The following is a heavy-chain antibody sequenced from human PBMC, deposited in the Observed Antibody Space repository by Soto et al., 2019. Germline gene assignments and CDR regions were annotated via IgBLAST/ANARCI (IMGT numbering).Heavy chain of an antibody. V-gene: IGHV3-49*03. J-gene: IGHJ4*02. CDR3: SRDCPCGLGYCTNGACFPNDF. D-gene: IGHD2-8*01. CDR2: VRTYAYGETT. Sequence: GSLRLSCPTSGFTFGDYAMSWFRQTPGKGLEWVGFVRTYAYGETTEYAASVKGRFTVGRDNSRSTAYLHMSSLKTEDTGVYFCSRDCPCGLGYCTNGACFPNDFWGQGTLVTVSS. CDR1: GFTFGDYA.